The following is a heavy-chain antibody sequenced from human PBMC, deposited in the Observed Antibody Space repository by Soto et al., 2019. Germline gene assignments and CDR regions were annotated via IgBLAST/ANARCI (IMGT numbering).Heavy chain of an antibody. D-gene: IGHD6-19*01. CDR1: GCSISSYY. J-gene: IGHJ4*02. CDR3: ARKPYSSGWYGGSDY. V-gene: IGHV4-59*01. CDR2: IYYSGRT. Sequence: SETLSLTCTVSGCSISSYYWSWVRQPPGKGLEWIGYIYYSGRTNYNPTLKSRVTISVDTSKNQSSLKLSSVTAADTAVYYCARKPYSSGWYGGSDYWGQGTLVTVSS.